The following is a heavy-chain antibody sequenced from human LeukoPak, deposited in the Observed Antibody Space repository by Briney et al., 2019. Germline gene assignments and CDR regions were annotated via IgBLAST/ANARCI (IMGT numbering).Heavy chain of an antibody. CDR2: INTDESVT. V-gene: IGHV3-74*01. Sequence: GGSLRLSCAASGFTFDDYAMHWVRQAPGKGLEWVSRINTDESVTAYADSVKGRFTISRDNAKNTLYLEMNSLRVEDTAVYYCARAHQGYSSSSADSWGQGTLVTVSS. CDR1: GFTFDDYA. CDR3: ARAHQGYSSSSADS. D-gene: IGHD6-6*01. J-gene: IGHJ4*02.